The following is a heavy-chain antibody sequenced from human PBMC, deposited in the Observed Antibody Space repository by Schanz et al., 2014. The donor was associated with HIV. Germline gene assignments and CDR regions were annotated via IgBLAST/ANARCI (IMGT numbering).Heavy chain of an antibody. CDR3: AKGWRGYSISSLVDY. CDR1: GFSFLRYE. J-gene: IGHJ4*02. Sequence: EVQLLESGGGLVQPGGSLRISCVASGFSFLRYEMSWVRQAPGKGLEWLSTLSGSGDRTYYADSVKGRVTISRDNSKNTLYLQMNSLRVEDTAVYYCAKGWRGYSISSLVDYWGQGSLVTVSS. CDR2: LSGSGDRT. V-gene: IGHV3-23*01. D-gene: IGHD6-6*01.